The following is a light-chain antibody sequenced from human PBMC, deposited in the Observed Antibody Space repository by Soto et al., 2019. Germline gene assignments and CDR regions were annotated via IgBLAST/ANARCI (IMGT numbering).Light chain of an antibody. Sequence: QSVLTQPASVSGSPGQSITISCAGTSSDVGAYNYVSWYQQHPGKAPKFMIYDVSNRPSGVSNRFSGSKSGNTASLTISGLQAEDEADYYCSSYTNSRAYVFGTGTKVTVL. CDR3: SSYTNSRAYV. CDR1: SSDVGAYNY. CDR2: DVS. V-gene: IGLV2-14*03. J-gene: IGLJ1*01.